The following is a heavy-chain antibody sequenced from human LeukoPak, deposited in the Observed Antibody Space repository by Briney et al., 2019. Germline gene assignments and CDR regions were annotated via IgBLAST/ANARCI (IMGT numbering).Heavy chain of an antibody. J-gene: IGHJ3*02. CDR1: GFTFSSYS. CDR3: AKVAYGAFDI. Sequence: GGSLRLSCAASGFTFSSYSMNWVRQAPGKGLEWVAFIRYDGSNKYYADSVKGRFTISRDNSKNTLYLQMNSLRAEDTAVYSCAKVAYGAFDIWGQGTMVTVSS. V-gene: IGHV3-30*02. D-gene: IGHD3-10*01. CDR2: IRYDGSNK.